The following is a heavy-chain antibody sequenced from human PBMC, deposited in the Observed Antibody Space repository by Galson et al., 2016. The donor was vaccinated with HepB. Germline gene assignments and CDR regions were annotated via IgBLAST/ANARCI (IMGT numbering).Heavy chain of an antibody. D-gene: IGHD3-16*01. CDR1: FSDYT. CDR2: ISSSSSYI. Sequence: SLRLSCAASFSDYTMTWVRQAPGKGLEWVSSISSSSSYIHYAGSVKGRFTVSRDNAKNSLFLQMNSLRTEDTAVYYCARSSVSWGYFDYWGQGTLVTVSS. CDR3: ARSSVSWGYFDY. V-gene: IGHV3-21*01. J-gene: IGHJ4*02.